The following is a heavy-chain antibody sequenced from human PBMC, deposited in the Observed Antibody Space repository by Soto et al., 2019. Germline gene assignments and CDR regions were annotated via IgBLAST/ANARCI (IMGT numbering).Heavy chain of an antibody. CDR2: IIPIPGTA. J-gene: IGHJ6*02. CDR3: ARSQGSSTSLEISYYDYCGMAV. V-gene: IGHV1-69*01. D-gene: IGHD2-2*01. Sequence: QVQLVQSGAEVKKPGSSVKVSCKASGGTFGSYAISWVRQAPGQGLEWMGGIIPIPGTANYAQKFQGRVTIAADESTSTAYMELSSLRSEDTAVYYCARSQGSSTSLEISYYDYCGMAVWGQGTTVTVSS. CDR1: GGTFGSYA.